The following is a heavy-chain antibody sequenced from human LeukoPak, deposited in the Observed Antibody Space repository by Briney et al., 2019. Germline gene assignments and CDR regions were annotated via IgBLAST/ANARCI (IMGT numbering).Heavy chain of an antibody. V-gene: IGHV4-59*12. J-gene: IGHJ4*02. CDR3: GRNGAYCIDY. D-gene: IGHD2-8*01. Sequence: SETLSLTCTVSGGSISSYYWTWIRQPPGAGLEWIGDIYYTGSTNYNPSLKSRATISVDTSNNQFSLKLTSVTAADTAMYYCGRNGAYCIDYWGQGTLVTVSS. CDR1: GGSISSYY. CDR2: IYYTGST.